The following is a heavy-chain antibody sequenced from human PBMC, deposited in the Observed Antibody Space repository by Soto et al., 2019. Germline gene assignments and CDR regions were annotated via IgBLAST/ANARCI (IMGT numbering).Heavy chain of an antibody. J-gene: IGHJ4*02. Sequence: QVQLQESGPGLVKPSETLSLTCTVSDGSFNTYYWTWIRQPPGKGLEWIGYVYHSGSTKYSPSLKSRVTISLDTSKNQFSLKLNSVTAADTAVYFGARGRMATGLDYWCQGTLVTVSS. CDR2: VYHSGST. CDR3: ARGRMATGLDY. V-gene: IGHV4-59*01. D-gene: IGHD2-15*01. CDR1: DGSFNTYY.